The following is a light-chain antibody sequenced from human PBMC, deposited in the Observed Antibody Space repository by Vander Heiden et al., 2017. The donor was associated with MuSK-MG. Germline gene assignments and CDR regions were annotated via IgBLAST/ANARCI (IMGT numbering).Light chain of an antibody. Sequence: QSALTQPRAVSGSPGQAVTISGTGSSSDVGGYNAVSWYQRHPGKAHKVMIYDVSHRPSGVPVRFSGSKSGNTASLTISGLQAEDEAHYYCCSYAGSNTVIFGGGTRLTVL. V-gene: IGLV2-11*01. CDR3: CSYAGSNTVI. J-gene: IGLJ2*01. CDR1: SSDVGGYNA. CDR2: DVS.